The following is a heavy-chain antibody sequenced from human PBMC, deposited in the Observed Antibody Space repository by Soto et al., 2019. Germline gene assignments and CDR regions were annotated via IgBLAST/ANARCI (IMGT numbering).Heavy chain of an antibody. V-gene: IGHV1-18*04. CDR3: ARDRGSAHDSSGYYYLYYFDY. J-gene: IGHJ4*02. CDR2: ISAYNGNT. CDR1: GYTFTSYG. D-gene: IGHD3-22*01. Sequence: GASVKVSCKASGYTFTSYGISWVRQAPGQGLEWMGWISAYNGNTNYAQKLQGRVTMTTDTSTSTAYMELRSLRSDDTAVYYCARDRGSAHDSSGYYYLYYFDYWGQGTLVTVSS.